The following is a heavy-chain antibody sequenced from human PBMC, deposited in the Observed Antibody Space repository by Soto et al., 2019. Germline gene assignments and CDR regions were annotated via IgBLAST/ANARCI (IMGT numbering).Heavy chain of an antibody. D-gene: IGHD2-15*01. CDR3: SREPHKVDCSGSSCFENARYNWFDP. CDR1: GFTFSSYW. Sequence: GGSLRLSCAASGFTFSSYWMSWVRQAPGKGLEWVANIKQDGSEKYYVDSVKGRFTISRDNAENSLYLQMNSLRAEDTAVYYCSREPHKVDCSGSSCFENARYNWFDPWGQGTLVTVSS. CDR2: IKQDGSEK. V-gene: IGHV3-7*01. J-gene: IGHJ5*02.